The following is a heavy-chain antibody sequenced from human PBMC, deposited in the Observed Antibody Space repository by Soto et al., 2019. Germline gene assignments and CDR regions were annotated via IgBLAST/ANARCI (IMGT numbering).Heavy chain of an antibody. D-gene: IGHD2-2*01. Sequence: EVQLLESGGGLVQPGGSLRLSCAASGFTFSSYAINWVRQAPGKGLEWVSTISGSGDNTYYADSVKGRFTISRDNSKNTLSLQINTLRAEDTAVYYCAKSGQSSWANMDVWGQGTTVTVSS. CDR3: AKSGQSSWANMDV. J-gene: IGHJ6*02. CDR1: GFTFSSYA. V-gene: IGHV3-23*01. CDR2: ISGSGDNT.